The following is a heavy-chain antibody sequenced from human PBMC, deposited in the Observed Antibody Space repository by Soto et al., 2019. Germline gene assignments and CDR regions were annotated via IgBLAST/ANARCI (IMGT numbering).Heavy chain of an antibody. CDR2: IYYSGST. CDR3: ARVPPGGSSSVHFDY. Sequence: KPSETLSLTCTVSGGSISSYYWSWIRQPPGKGLEWIGYIYYSGSTNYNPSLKSRVAISVDTSKNQFSLKLSSVTAADTALYYCARVPPGGSSSVHFDYWGQGTLVTVSS. D-gene: IGHD6-6*01. V-gene: IGHV4-59*01. J-gene: IGHJ4*02. CDR1: GGSISSYY.